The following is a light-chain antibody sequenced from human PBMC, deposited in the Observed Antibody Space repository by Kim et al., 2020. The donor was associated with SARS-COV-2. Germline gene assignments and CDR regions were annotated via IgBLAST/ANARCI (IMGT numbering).Light chain of an antibody. CDR1: QSISTW. CDR2: KAY. Sequence: SASVGDRVSITCRASQSISTWLAWYQQKPGKAPKILIYKAYSLQSGVPSRFSGSGSGTEFTLTISSLQPDDFATYYCQQYVNHPYTFGQGTKLEI. CDR3: QQYVNHPYT. J-gene: IGKJ2*01. V-gene: IGKV1-5*03.